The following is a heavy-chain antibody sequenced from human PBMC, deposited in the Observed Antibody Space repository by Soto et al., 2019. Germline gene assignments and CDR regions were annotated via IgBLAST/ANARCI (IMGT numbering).Heavy chain of an antibody. Sequence: QVQLVQSGAEVKKPGSSVKVSCKASGGTFSSYAISWVRQAPGQGLEWMGGIIPIFGTANYAQKFQGRVTITADESTSTAYRERSSLRPEDTAVYYYARSSGWGVVTGWFDPWGQGTLVTVSS. CDR2: IIPIFGTA. CDR1: GGTFSSYA. J-gene: IGHJ5*02. CDR3: ARSSGWGVVTGWFDP. V-gene: IGHV1-69*12. D-gene: IGHD3-3*01.